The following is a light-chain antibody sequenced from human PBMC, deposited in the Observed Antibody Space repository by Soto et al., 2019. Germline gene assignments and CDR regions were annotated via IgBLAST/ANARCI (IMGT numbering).Light chain of an antibody. CDR2: STN. V-gene: IGLV8-61*01. CDR1: SGSVSTSYY. J-gene: IGLJ3*02. Sequence: QAVVTQEPSFSVSPGRTVTLTCGLSSGSVSTSYYPSWYQQTPGQAPRTLIYSTNTRSSGVPDRFSGSILGNKAALTITGAPGDDESDYYCVLYMGSGIWVFGGGTKLTVL. CDR3: VLYMGSGIWV.